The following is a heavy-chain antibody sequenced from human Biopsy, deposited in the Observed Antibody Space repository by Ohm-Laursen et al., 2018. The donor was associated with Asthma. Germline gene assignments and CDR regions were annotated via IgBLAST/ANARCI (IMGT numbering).Heavy chain of an antibody. CDR1: GFSFSNYG. Sequence: SLRLSCTASGFSFSNYGMHWVRQAPGKGLDWVAVISFDGTNRNYTDSVKGRFTISRDNSRNTLHLEMNSLRAEDTAVYFCAKEVFPGWELRRGPDYWGQGTLVTVSS. D-gene: IGHD1-26*01. J-gene: IGHJ4*02. CDR2: ISFDGTNR. V-gene: IGHV3-30*18. CDR3: AKEVFPGWELRRGPDY.